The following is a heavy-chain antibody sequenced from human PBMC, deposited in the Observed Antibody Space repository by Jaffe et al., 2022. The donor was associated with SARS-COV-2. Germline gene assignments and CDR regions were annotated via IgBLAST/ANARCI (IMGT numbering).Heavy chain of an antibody. CDR3: AKPGRKWELLGASAFDY. CDR1: GFTFSSYG. J-gene: IGHJ4*02. V-gene: IGHV3-30*18. D-gene: IGHD1-26*01. CDR2: ISYDGSNK. Sequence: QVQLVESGGGVVQPGRSLRLSCAASGFTFSSYGMHWVRQAPGKGLEWVAVISYDGSNKYYADSVKGRFTISRDNSKNTLYLQMNSLRAEDTAVYYCAKPGRKWELLGASAFDYWGQGTLVTVSS.